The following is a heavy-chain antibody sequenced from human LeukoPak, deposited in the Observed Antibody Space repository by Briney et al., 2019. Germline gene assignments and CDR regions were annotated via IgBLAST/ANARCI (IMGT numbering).Heavy chain of an antibody. Sequence: GGSLRLSCEASGFTFSSHWMHWVRQVPGKGLVWVARIRGDENEIDYADSVKGRFTISRDNAKDTLYLQMNSLRVEDTAVYFCARGHVPGSTRHWDFWGQGTLVTVSS. CDR3: ARGHVPGSTRHWDF. D-gene: IGHD3-10*01. CDR2: IRGDENEI. CDR1: GFTFSSHW. V-gene: IGHV3-74*01. J-gene: IGHJ4*02.